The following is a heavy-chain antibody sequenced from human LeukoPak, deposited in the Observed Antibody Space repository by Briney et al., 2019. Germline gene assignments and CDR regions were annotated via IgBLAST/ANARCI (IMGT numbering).Heavy chain of an antibody. D-gene: IGHD3-22*01. J-gene: IGHJ4*02. CDR1: GFTFSSYA. V-gene: IGHV3-23*01. CDR3: AKASGGYDSSGYFYYFDY. CDR2: ISGSGGST. Sequence: PGGSLRLSCAASGFTFSSYAMSCVRQAPGKGLEWVSAISGSGGSTYYADSVKGRFTISRDNSKNTLYLQMNSLRAEDTAVYYCAKASGGYDSSGYFYYFDYWGQGTLVTVSS.